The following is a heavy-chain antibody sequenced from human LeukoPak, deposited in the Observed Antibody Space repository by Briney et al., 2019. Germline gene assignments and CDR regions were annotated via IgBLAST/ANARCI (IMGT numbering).Heavy chain of an antibody. CDR1: GDSVSSNSAA. J-gene: IGHJ6*02. V-gene: IGHV6-1*01. CDR3: ARGKDSSSWYKGDYYYGMDV. CDR2: TYYRSKWYN. D-gene: IGHD6-13*01. Sequence: SQTLTLTCAISGDSVSSNSAAWNWIRQSPSRGLEWLGRTYYRSKWYNDYAVSVKSRITINPDTSKNQFSLQLNSVTPEDTAVYYCARGKDSSSWYKGDYYYGMDVWGQGTTVTVSS.